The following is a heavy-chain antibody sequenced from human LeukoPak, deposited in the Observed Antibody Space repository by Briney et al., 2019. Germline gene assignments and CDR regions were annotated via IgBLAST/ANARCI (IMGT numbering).Heavy chain of an antibody. CDR2: IYHSGST. CDR3: ASSSGSYSAEYFQH. Sequence: SQTLSLTCAASGGSISSGGYSWSWIRQPPGKGLEWIGYIYHSGSTYYNPSLKSRVTISVDRSKNQFSLKLSSVTAADTAVYYCASSSGSYSAEYFQHWGQGTLVTVSS. CDR1: GGSISSGGYS. J-gene: IGHJ1*01. D-gene: IGHD1-26*01. V-gene: IGHV4-30-2*01.